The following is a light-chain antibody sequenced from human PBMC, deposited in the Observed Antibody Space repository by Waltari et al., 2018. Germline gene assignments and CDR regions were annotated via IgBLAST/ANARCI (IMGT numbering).Light chain of an antibody. CDR2: DAS. V-gene: IGKV3-11*01. Sequence: EVVLTQSPATLSLSPGERATLSCRAGESIDTNLAWYQQKPGQAPRLLIYDASNRATGIPARFSGSGSGTDFTLTISSLDPEDFAVYYCQERSNEGVTFGPGTKVDI. J-gene: IGKJ3*01. CDR3: QERSNEGVT. CDR1: ESIDTN.